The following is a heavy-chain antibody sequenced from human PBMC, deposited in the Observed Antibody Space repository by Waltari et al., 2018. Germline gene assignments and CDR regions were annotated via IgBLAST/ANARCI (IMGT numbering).Heavy chain of an antibody. J-gene: IGHJ3*02. Sequence: EVQLFESGGGLVQPGGSLRLSCAASGFTVGSYAMRWVRQAPGKGLEWVSVISGSVGSTYYADSVKGRFTISRDNSKNTLYLQMNSLRAEDKAVYYCAKGHDILTDDAFDIWGQGTMVTVSS. D-gene: IGHD3-9*01. CDR1: GFTVGSYA. CDR2: ISGSVGST. V-gene: IGHV3-23*01. CDR3: AKGHDILTDDAFDI.